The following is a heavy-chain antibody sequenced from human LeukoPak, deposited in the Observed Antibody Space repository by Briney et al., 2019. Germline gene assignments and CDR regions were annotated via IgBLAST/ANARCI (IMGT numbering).Heavy chain of an antibody. Sequence: PSETLSLTCAVYGGSFSGYYWSWIRQPPGRGLEWIGQINHSGSTNYNPSPKSRVTISVDTSKNQFSLKLTSVTAADTAVYYCAREGVGATYFDYWGQGTLVTVSS. D-gene: IGHD1-26*01. CDR3: AREGVGATYFDY. V-gene: IGHV4-34*01. CDR2: INHSGST. CDR1: GGSFSGYY. J-gene: IGHJ4*02.